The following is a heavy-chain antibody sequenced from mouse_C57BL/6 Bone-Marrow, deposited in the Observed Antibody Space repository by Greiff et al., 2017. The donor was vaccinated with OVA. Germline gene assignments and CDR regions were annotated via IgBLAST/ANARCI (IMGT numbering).Heavy chain of an antibody. V-gene: IGHV1-15*01. J-gene: IGHJ4*01. CDR2: IDPETGGT. D-gene: IGHD2-5*01. CDR3: TRGYSNYYAMDY. CDR1: GYTFTDYE. Sequence: VQLVESGAELVRPGASVTLSCKASGYTFTDYEMHWVKQTPVHGLEWTGAIDPETGGTAYNQKFKGKAILTADKSSSTAYMELRSLTSEDSAVYYCTRGYSNYYAMDYWGQGTSVTVSS.